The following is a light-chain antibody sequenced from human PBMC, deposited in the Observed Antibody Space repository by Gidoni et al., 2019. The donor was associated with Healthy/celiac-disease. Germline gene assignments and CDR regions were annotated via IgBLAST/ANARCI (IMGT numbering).Light chain of an antibody. V-gene: IGKV1-8*01. CDR2: AAS. CDR3: KQYYSYRT. J-gene: IGKJ1*01. CDR1: QGISSY. Sequence: AIRMTQSPSSFSASPGDRVTITCRASQGISSYLAWYQQKPGKAPKLLIYAASTLQSGVPSRFSGSGSGTDFTLNISCMQSEDFATYDCKQYYSYRTFGKGTKVEIK.